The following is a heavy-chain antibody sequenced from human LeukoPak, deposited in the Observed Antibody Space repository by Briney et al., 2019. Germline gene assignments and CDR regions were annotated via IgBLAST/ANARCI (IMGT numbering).Heavy chain of an antibody. CDR1: GFTFDDYA. CDR3: AKDIEFLGSSSGIDY. D-gene: IGHD6-6*01. Sequence: GRSLRLSCAASGFTFDDYAMQWVRQAPGKGLEWVSGISWNSGSIGYADSVKGRFAISRDNAKNSLYLQMNSLRAEDTALYYCAKDIEFLGSSSGIDYWGQGTLVTVSS. J-gene: IGHJ4*02. V-gene: IGHV3-9*01. CDR2: ISWNSGSI.